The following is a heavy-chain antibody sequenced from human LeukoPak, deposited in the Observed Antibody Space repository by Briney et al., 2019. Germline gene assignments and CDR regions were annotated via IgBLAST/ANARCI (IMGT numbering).Heavy chain of an antibody. Sequence: PGGSLRLSCAASGFTFSSYWMSWVRQAPGKGLERVANIKQDGSEKYYVDSVKGRFTISRDNAKNSLYLQMSSLRAEDTAVYYCGRVSESLVNGGVSWSFDNWGQGTLVTVSS. CDR1: GFTFSSYW. CDR3: GRVSESLVNGGVSWSFDN. D-gene: IGHD2-15*01. V-gene: IGHV3-7*03. CDR2: IKQDGSEK. J-gene: IGHJ4*02.